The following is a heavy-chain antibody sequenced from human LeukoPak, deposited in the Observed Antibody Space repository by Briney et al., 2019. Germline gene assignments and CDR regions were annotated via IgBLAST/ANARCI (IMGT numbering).Heavy chain of an antibody. V-gene: IGHV4-61*02. CDR3: TRGTIWSGPFAVNNWFDP. J-gene: IGHJ5*02. CDR2: VHSSGST. CDR1: GDSVSTTSHY. Sequence: SQTLSLTCTVSGDSVSTTSHYWTWIRQSAGKRLEWIGRVHSSGSTNYNPSLKSRVTISIDTSKNQFSLKLRSVTAADTAVYYCTRGTIWSGPFAVNNWFDPWGQGTLVTVSS. D-gene: IGHD3-3*01.